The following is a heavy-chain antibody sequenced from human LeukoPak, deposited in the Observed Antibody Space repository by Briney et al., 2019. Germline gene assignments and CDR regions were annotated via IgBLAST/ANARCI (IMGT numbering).Heavy chain of an antibody. Sequence: GGSLRLSCAASGFTFSSYGMHWVRQAPGKGLEWVAFIRYDGSNKYYADSVKGRFTISRDNSKNTLYLQMNSLRAEDTAVYYCAKELGIAVAGTGIDPWGQGTPVTVSS. D-gene: IGHD6-19*01. J-gene: IGHJ5*02. CDR1: GFTFSSYG. V-gene: IGHV3-30*02. CDR2: IRYDGSNK. CDR3: AKELGIAVAGTGIDP.